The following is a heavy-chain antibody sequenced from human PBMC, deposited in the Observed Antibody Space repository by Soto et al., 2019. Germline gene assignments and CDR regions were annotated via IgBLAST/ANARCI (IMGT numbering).Heavy chain of an antibody. V-gene: IGHV1-24*01. J-gene: IGHJ5*02. CDR3: ATGSYNWNDGGFDP. CDR1: GYTLTELS. D-gene: IGHD1-1*01. Sequence: QVQLVQSGAEVKKPGASVKVSCKVSGYTLTELSMHWVRQAPGKGLEWMGGFDPEDGETIYAQKFQGRVTMTEDTSTNAAYMELSSLRSEDTAAYYCATGSYNWNDGGFDPWGQGTLVIVSS. CDR2: FDPEDGET.